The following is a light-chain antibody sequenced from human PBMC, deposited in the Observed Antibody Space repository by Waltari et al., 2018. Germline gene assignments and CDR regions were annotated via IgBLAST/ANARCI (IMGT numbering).Light chain of an antibody. CDR3: QQRSNWLT. J-gene: IGKJ4*01. Sequence: EIVLTQSPATLSLSPGERATLSCRTSQSISNYLAWYQQKPGQAPRLLIYDASNRATGIPARFSGSGSGTAFTLTITSLEPEDVAVYYCQQRSNWLTFGGGTKVEIK. CDR1: QSISNY. CDR2: DAS. V-gene: IGKV3-11*01.